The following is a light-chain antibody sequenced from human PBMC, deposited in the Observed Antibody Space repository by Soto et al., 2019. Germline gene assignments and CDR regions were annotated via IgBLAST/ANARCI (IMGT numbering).Light chain of an antibody. Sequence: DIVMTQSALSLAVTPGETATICCRSSLSLLHINGYNDLDWYLQKPGQSPQLLIYLGSNRASGVPDRFSGSGSGTDFTLKISRVEAEDVGVYYCMQALQSPWTFGQGTKVEIK. CDR2: LGS. V-gene: IGKV2-28*01. CDR1: LSLLHINGYND. CDR3: MQALQSPWT. J-gene: IGKJ1*01.